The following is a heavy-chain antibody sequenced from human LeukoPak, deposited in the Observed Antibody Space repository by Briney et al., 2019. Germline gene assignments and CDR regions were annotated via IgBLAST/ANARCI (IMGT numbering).Heavy chain of an antibody. CDR3: TRLLDNDSSGDPDTFDM. Sequence: PSETLSLTCAVSRVSFRSHYLRWIRQPPGKRREWIGFIYYSGRTRYNHSLHSRVTISADTSKNHLSLKLACVNDGDMVVYYFTRLLDNDSSGDPDTFDMWGQGIMVTVSS. J-gene: IGHJ3*02. V-gene: IGHV4-59*08. D-gene: IGHD3-22*01. CDR1: RVSFRSHY. CDR2: IYYSGRT.